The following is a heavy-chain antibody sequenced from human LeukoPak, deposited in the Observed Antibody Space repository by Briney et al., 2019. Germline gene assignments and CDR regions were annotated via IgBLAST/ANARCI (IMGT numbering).Heavy chain of an antibody. Sequence: GGSLRLSCAASGFTFSSYAMSWVRQVPGKGLQWDSAISGSGDGTYYADSVKGRFTISRDNSKSTLYLQMNSLRAEDTAVYYCAKDQGIQLWLKYFQHWGQGTLVTVSS. J-gene: IGHJ1*01. V-gene: IGHV3-23*01. CDR2: ISGSGDGT. CDR1: GFTFSSYA. D-gene: IGHD5-18*01. CDR3: AKDQGIQLWLKYFQH.